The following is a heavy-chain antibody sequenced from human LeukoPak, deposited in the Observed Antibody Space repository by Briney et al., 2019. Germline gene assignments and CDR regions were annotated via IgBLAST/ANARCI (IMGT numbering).Heavy chain of an antibody. CDR3: ARSSLEWLPRSWFDP. D-gene: IGHD3-3*01. Sequence: PSETLSLTCTVSGGSISSGDYYWSWIRQPPGKGLEWIGYIYYSGSTNYNPSLKSRVTISVDTSKNQFSLKLSSVTAADTAVYYCARSSLEWLPRSWFDPWGQGTLVTVSS. J-gene: IGHJ5*02. CDR1: GGSISSGDYY. CDR2: IYYSGST. V-gene: IGHV4-61*08.